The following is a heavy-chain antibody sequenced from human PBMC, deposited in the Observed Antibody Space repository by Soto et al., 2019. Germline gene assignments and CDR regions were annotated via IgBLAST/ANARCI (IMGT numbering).Heavy chain of an antibody. D-gene: IGHD2-8*01. V-gene: IGHV4-59*01. J-gene: IGHJ4*02. CDR1: GTSISSYY. CDR2: IHYSGTT. Sequence: SETLSLTCTVSGTSISSYYWSWIRQPPGKGLEWIANIHYSGTTNYNPSLASRVTLSVDTSKNQFSLKMTSVTAADRAMYFCARYNSYAIDYWGRGPRATVSS. CDR3: ARYNSYAIDY.